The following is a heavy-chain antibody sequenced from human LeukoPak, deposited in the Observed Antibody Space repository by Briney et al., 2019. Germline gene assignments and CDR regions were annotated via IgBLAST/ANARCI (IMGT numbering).Heavy chain of an antibody. J-gene: IGHJ5*01. CDR2: IWADGAP. CDR3: ARGRDSRGYQFMGFDS. Sequence: SQTLSLTCTVPGGSISSGNYYWSWIRQPAGQGLEWIGRIWADGAPTYRPSLKSRVSISVDVSKNQFSLRLTSVTAADTAVYYCARGRDSRGYQFMGFDSWGQGTLVTVSS. D-gene: IGHD3-22*01. V-gene: IGHV4-61*02. CDR1: GGSISSGNYY.